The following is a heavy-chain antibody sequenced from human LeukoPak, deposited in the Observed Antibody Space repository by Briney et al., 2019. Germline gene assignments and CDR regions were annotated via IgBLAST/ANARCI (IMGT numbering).Heavy chain of an antibody. V-gene: IGHV3-23*01. CDR3: AKAPVTSCRGAFCYPFDY. CDR2: MSSSDDGR. J-gene: IGHJ4*02. D-gene: IGHD2-15*01. CDR1: GFTFSTFA. Sequence: TGGSLRLSCAASGFTFSTFAMIWVRQAPGKGLEWVSAMSSSDDGRYYAASVRGRFTISRDTSRSTLYLQMNSLRAEDAAVYYCAKAPVTSCRGAFCYPFDYWGQGTLVTVSS.